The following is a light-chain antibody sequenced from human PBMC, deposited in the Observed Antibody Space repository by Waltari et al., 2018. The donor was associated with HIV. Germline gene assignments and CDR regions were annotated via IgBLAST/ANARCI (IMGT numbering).Light chain of an antibody. CDR2: EAA. CDR1: QSISAK. Sequence: EIVMTQPPPPLSVSPGPRVTLPCRASQSISAKVAWYQQKPGQAPRLLIYEAATRPTGIPARFSGSGSGTEFTLTISSLQSEDFATYFCQQYDSGPRGITFGQGTMLEIK. V-gene: IGKV3-15*01. CDR3: QQYDSGPRGIT. J-gene: IGKJ2*01.